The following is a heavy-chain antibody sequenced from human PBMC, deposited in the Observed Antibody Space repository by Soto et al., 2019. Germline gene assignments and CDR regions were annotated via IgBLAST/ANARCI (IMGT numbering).Heavy chain of an antibody. CDR3: ARVGSTSWY. CDR1: GFTFSSYW. Sequence: EVQLVESGGGLVQPGGSLRLSCAASGFTFSSYWMHWVRQPPGKGLVWVSRIDGAGRSTNYADSVKGRFTISRDNAKNTLXXXMXSLXAEXTAVYYCARVGSTSWYWGQGTLVTVSS. CDR2: IDGAGRST. D-gene: IGHD6-6*01. V-gene: IGHV3-74*01. J-gene: IGHJ4*02.